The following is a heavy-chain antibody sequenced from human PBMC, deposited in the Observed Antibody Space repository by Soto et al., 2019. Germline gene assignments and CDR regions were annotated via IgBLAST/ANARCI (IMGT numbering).Heavy chain of an antibody. CDR2: ISSTSGTI. Sequence: GGSLRLSCEASGFVFSTYSMNWVRQAPGKGLEWISYISSTSGTIYYADSVKGRFTIFRDNAKNSLFLQMNGLRDDDTAVYYCANQKIRFSVAGTLYGLGVWGQGTTVTV. CDR1: GFVFSTYS. D-gene: IGHD6-19*01. V-gene: IGHV3-48*02. J-gene: IGHJ6*02. CDR3: ANQKIRFSVAGTLYGLGV.